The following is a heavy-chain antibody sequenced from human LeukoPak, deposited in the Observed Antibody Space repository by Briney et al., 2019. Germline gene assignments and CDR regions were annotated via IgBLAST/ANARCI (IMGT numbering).Heavy chain of an antibody. CDR1: GYTFTNSY. D-gene: IGHD5-24*01. Sequence: ASVKVSCKASGYTFTNSYIHWVRQAPGQVLEWMGLINPDGGNTNYAQNFQGRVTLTRATSTSTVYMELSSLRSEDTAIYYCARIRDGYNDAYDIWGQGTVVTVPS. J-gene: IGHJ3*02. CDR3: ARIRDGYNDAYDI. V-gene: IGHV1-46*01. CDR2: INPDGGNT.